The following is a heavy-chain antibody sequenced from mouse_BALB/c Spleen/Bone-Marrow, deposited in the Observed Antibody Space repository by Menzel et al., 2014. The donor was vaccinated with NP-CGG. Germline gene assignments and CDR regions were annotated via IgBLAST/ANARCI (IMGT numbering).Heavy chain of an antibody. CDR2: ILPGSGTA. V-gene: IGHV1-9*01. D-gene: IGHD1-1*01. CDR3: ARASVVPYYFDF. J-gene: IGHJ2*01. Sequence: QVQLKQSGAELMKPGASVRISCKATGYTFSNYWIDWVKQRPGHGLEWMGEILPGSGTANYNEKFKGKATFTADTSSHTAYMQLSNLTSEDSALYYCARASVVPYYFDFWGQGTTLTVSS. CDR1: GYTFSNYW.